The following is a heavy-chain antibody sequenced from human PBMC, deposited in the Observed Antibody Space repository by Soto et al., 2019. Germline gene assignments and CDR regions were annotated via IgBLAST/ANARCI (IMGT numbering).Heavy chain of an antibody. D-gene: IGHD2-8*02. V-gene: IGHV3-72*01. CDR1: GFTFSDHH. CDR2: TRGKRDSYTT. Sequence: EVQLVESGGGLVQPGGSLRLLCAASGFTFSDHHVDWVRQTPGRGLDWVGRTRGKRDSYTTEYAASVKGRFTISRDDSQNSRYLQMNSLKPEDTALYYCAVDVLGTRRYWGQGILVTVSS. J-gene: IGHJ4*02. CDR3: AVDVLGTRRY.